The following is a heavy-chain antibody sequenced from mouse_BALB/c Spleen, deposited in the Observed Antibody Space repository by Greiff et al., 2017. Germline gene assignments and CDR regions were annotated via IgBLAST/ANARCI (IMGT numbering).Heavy chain of an antibody. J-gene: IGHJ4*01. D-gene: IGHD2-3*01. CDR2: IYPGNSDT. Sequence: EVQLVESGTVLARPGASVKMSCKASGYTFTSYWMHWVKQRPGQGLEWIGAIYPGNSDTSYNQKFKGKAKLTAVTSTSTAYMELSSLTNEDSAVYYCTLIGLLLHYYAMDYWGQGTSVTVSS. CDR3: TLIGLLLHYYAMDY. V-gene: IGHV1-5*01. CDR1: GYTFTSYW.